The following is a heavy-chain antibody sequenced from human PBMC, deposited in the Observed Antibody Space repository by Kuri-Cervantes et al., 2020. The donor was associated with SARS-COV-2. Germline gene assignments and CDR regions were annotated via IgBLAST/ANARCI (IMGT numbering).Heavy chain of an antibody. Sequence: GSLRLSCTVSGASSNTYYWGWIRQPPGKGLEWIGNIFTSGRTNYNPSLKSRVTISVDTSKNQFSLKLSSVTAADTAVYYCARLTTVTTFDYWGQGTLVTVSS. V-gene: IGHV4-4*08. CDR1: GASSNTYY. CDR3: ARLTTVTTFDY. J-gene: IGHJ4*02. D-gene: IGHD4-17*01. CDR2: IFTSGRT.